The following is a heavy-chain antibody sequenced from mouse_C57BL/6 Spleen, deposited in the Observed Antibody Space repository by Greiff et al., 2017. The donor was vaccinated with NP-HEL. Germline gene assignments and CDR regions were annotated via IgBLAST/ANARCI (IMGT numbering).Heavy chain of an antibody. J-gene: IGHJ3*01. CDR3: ARSDSSGYRFAY. CDR2: IYPGDGDT. D-gene: IGHD3-2*02. Sequence: QVQLQQSGAELVKPGASVKISCKASGYAFSSYWMNWVKQRPGKGLEWIGQIYPGDGDTNYNGKFKGKATLTADKSSSTAYMQLSSLTSEDSAVYFCARSDSSGYRFAYWGQGTLVTVSA. CDR1: GYAFSSYW. V-gene: IGHV1-80*01.